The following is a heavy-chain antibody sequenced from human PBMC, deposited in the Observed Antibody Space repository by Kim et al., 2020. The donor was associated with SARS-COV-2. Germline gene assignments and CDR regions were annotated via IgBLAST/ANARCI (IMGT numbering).Heavy chain of an antibody. CDR3: ARGYTGGPE. D-gene: IGHD2-8*02. CDR2: IKQDGSAK. V-gene: IGHV3-7*03. Sequence: GGSLRLSCAASGFTFSSSWMSWVRQAPGKGLEWVANIKQDGSAKYYVDSVKGRFTISRDNAKNSLYLQMNYLRAEDTAVYYCARGYTGGPEWGQGTLVTVSS. J-gene: IGHJ4*02. CDR1: GFTFSSSW.